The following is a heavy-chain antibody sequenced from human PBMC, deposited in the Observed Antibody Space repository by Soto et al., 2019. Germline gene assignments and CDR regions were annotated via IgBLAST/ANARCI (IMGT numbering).Heavy chain of an antibody. CDR1: GGTFSSYT. D-gene: IGHD6-13*01. CDR2: IIPILGIA. CDR3: ARARRGSFQNFDY. V-gene: IGHV1-69*02. J-gene: IGHJ4*02. Sequence: GASVKVSCKASGGTFSSYTISWVRQAPGQGLEWMGRIIPILGIANYAQKFQGRVTITADKSTSTAYMELSSLRSEDTAVYYCARARRGSFQNFDYWGQGTLVTVSS.